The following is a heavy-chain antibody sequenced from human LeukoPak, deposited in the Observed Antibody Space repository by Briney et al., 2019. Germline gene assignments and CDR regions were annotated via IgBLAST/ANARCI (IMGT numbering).Heavy chain of an antibody. CDR2: ISGSDAGT. CDR1: GFTFNNYA. V-gene: IGHV3-23*01. CDR3: ARGRSVTTAERIGAFDI. D-gene: IGHD1-1*01. Sequence: GGSLRLSCAASGFTFNNYAMSWVRQAPGKGLEWVSAISGSDAGTYYADSVKGRFTISRDNSKNTLYLQMSSLRADDTAVYYCARGRSVTTAERIGAFDIWGQGTMVTVSS. J-gene: IGHJ3*02.